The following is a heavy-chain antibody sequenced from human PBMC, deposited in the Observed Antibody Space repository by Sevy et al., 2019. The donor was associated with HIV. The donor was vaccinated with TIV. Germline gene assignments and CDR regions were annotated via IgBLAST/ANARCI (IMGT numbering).Heavy chain of an antibody. D-gene: IGHD4-17*01. Sequence: GGSLRLSCAASGFTFSSFGMHWVRQAPGKGLEWVAVIWFDGSNTYYADSVKGRFTISRDIAKKTLHLQMNRLRAEETAVYYCARDLEFYDSGDYGPAFMPDFWGHGTLVTVSS. V-gene: IGHV3-33*01. CDR3: ARDLEFYDSGDYGPAFMPDF. CDR1: GFTFSSFG. CDR2: IWFDGSNT. J-gene: IGHJ4*01.